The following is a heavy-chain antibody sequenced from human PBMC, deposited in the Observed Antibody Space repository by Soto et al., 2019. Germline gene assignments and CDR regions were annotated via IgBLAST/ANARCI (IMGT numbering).Heavy chain of an antibody. V-gene: IGHV4-4*07. D-gene: IGHD3-16*02. CDR2: VYNSGNV. Sequence: SETLSLTCSVSGDSILGYYWSWIRQLAGKRLEWIGRVYNSGNVIFNPSLKNRVTMSVDMSKNQFSLRLTSVTAADSAVYYCARDRLESSTYGMDVWGRGTTVTVSS. J-gene: IGHJ6*02. CDR3: ARDRLESSTYGMDV. CDR1: GDSILGYY.